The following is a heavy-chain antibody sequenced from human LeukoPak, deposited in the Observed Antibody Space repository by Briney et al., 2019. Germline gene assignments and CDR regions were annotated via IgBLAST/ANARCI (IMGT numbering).Heavy chain of an antibody. J-gene: IGHJ4*02. CDR2: IWYDGSNK. D-gene: IGHD6-19*01. CDR3: ARWRAGIAVAVDY. V-gene: IGHV3-33*01. Sequence: GGSLRLSCAASGFTFRGYGMHWGRQAPGKGVEWGALIWYDGSNKFYADSVKGRFTISRDNSKNTLYLQMNSLRAEDTAVYYCARWRAGIAVAVDYWGQGTLVTVSS. CDR1: GFTFRGYG.